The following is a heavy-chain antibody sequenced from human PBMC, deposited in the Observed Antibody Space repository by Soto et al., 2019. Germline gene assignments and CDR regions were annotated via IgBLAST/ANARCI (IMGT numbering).Heavy chain of an antibody. J-gene: IGHJ3*02. CDR3: AREGVSYDSGGYLIRGAFDI. CDR1: GDSISRIDYY. CDR2: IYFRGNT. V-gene: IGHV4-31*03. Sequence: QVQLQESGPGLVKPSQTLSLTCSVSGDSISRIDYYWTWIRQHPEKGLEWIGIIYFRGNTYYSPFLESRLTISVDTSMNEFSLKLSSVTAADTAVYYCAREGVSYDSGGYLIRGAFDIWGQGTMVTVYS. D-gene: IGHD3-22*01.